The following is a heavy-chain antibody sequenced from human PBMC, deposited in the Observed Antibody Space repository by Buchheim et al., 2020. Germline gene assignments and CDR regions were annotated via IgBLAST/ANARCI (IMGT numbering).Heavy chain of an antibody. J-gene: IGHJ5*02. V-gene: IGHV3-33*01. CDR2: IWYDGSNK. Sequence: QVQLVESGGGVVQPGRSLRLSCAASGFTFSSYGMHWVRQAPGKGLVWVAVIWYDGSNKYYADSVKGRFTISRDNSKTTLYLQMNSLRAEDTAVYYCARDIDKYRTLNWFDPWGQGTL. D-gene: IGHD2-2*01. CDR3: ARDIDKYRTLNWFDP. CDR1: GFTFSSYG.